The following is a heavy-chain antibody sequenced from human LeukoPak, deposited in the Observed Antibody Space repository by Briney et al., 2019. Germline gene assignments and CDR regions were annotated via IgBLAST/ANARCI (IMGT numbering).Heavy chain of an antibody. Sequence: SETLSLTCTVSGGSISSGSYYWSWIRQPAGKGLEWIGRIYTSGSTNYNPSLKSRVTISVDTSKNQFSLKLSSVTAADTAVYYCARDPRDYGDYFAFDYWGQGTLVTVSS. CDR3: ARDPRDYGDYFAFDY. V-gene: IGHV4-61*02. J-gene: IGHJ4*02. CDR2: IYTSGST. CDR1: GGSISSGSYY. D-gene: IGHD4-17*01.